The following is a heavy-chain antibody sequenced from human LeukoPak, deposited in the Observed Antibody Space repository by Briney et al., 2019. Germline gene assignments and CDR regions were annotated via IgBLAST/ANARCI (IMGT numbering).Heavy chain of an antibody. D-gene: IGHD3-10*01. CDR3: ARDRDYYYGSGRSKFDY. CDR2: ISAYNGNT. Sequence: GASVKVSCKASGYTFTSYGISWVRQAPGQGLEWMGWISAYNGNTNYAQKLQGRVTMTTDTSTSTAYMELRSLRSDDTAVYYCARDRDYYYGSGRSKFDYWGQGTLVTVSS. CDR1: GYTFTSYG. V-gene: IGHV1-18*01. J-gene: IGHJ4*02.